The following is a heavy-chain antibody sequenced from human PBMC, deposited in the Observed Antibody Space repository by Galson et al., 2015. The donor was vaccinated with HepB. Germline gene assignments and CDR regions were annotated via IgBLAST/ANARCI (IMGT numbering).Heavy chain of an antibody. V-gene: IGHV3-30*03. Sequence: SLRLSCAASAFTFSWYGMHWVRQAPGKGLEWLALISYGGSNKYYADSVKGRYTISRDNSKDMLYLQMDSLRGEDTAVYYCAREGRMYCGGDCYLHFWGQGTLVTVSS. D-gene: IGHD2-21*02. CDR3: AREGRMYCGGDCYLHF. J-gene: IGHJ4*02. CDR2: ISYGGSNK. CDR1: AFTFSWYG.